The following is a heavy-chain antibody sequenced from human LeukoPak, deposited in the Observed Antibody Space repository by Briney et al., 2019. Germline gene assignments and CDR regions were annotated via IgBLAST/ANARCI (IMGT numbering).Heavy chain of an antibody. J-gene: IGHJ4*02. Sequence: ASVKVSCKASGGTFTSYAISWVRQPPGQGLEWMGRIIPIFGTANYAQKFQGRVTITTDESTSTAYMELSSLRTEDTAVYYCARDSLQPTAMVTEADYWGQGTLVTVSS. D-gene: IGHD5-18*01. V-gene: IGHV1-69*05. CDR2: IIPIFGTA. CDR3: ARDSLQPTAMVTEADY. CDR1: GGTFTSYA.